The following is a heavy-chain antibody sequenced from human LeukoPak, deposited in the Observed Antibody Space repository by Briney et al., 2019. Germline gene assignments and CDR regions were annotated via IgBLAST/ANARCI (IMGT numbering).Heavy chain of an antibody. CDR2: IFPSGST. CDR3: AREVTGSGSYYPPHFDY. D-gene: IGHD3-10*01. Sequence: SGTLSLTCAVSGGSISSSNWWSWVRQPPGKGLEWIGEIFPSGSTNYNPSLKSRVTISIDTSKNQFSLKLSSVAAADTAVYYCAREVTGSGSYYPPHFDYWGQGTLVTVSS. J-gene: IGHJ4*02. V-gene: IGHV4-4*02. CDR1: GGSISSSNW.